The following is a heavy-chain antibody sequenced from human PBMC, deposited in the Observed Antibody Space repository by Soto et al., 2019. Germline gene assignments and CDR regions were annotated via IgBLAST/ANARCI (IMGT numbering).Heavy chain of an antibody. CDR2: IYYSGST. CDR3: ARQSDLYYDSSGSIFDY. V-gene: IGHV4-39*01. D-gene: IGHD3-22*01. CDR1: GGSIRSSSYY. Sequence: SETLSLTCTVAGGSIRSSSYYWGWIRQPPGKGLEWIGSIYYSGSTYYNPSLKSRVTISVDTSKNQFSLKLSSVTAADTAVYYCARQSDLYYDSSGSIFDYWGQGTLVTVSS. J-gene: IGHJ4*02.